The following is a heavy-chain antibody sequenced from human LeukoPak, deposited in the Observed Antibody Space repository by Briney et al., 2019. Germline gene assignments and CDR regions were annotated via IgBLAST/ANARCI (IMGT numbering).Heavy chain of an antibody. Sequence: GGSLRLSCAASGFTFSSYSMNWVRQAPGKGLEWVSSISSSSSYIYYADSVKGRFTISRDNAKNSLYLQMNSLRAEDTAVYYCASGWNGGVITPEYYFDYWGQGTLVTASS. CDR2: ISSSSSYI. V-gene: IGHV3-21*01. CDR1: GFTFSSYS. J-gene: IGHJ4*02. D-gene: IGHD3-16*01. CDR3: ASGWNGGVITPEYYFDY.